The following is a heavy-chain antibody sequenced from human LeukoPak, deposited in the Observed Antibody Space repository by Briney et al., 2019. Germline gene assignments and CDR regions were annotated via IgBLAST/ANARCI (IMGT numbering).Heavy chain of an antibody. V-gene: IGHV4-34*01. CDR1: GGTFSGYY. CDR3: ARHPLKAYVSDWFDP. D-gene: IGHD3-10*02. CDR2: INHSGST. J-gene: IGHJ5*02. Sequence: SETLSLTCAVYGGTFSGYYWSWIRQPPGKGLEWMGEINHSGSTNYNPSLKSRVNISVDTSKNQFSPKLSSVTAAETAVYFCARHPLKAYVSDWFDPWGQGTLVTVSS.